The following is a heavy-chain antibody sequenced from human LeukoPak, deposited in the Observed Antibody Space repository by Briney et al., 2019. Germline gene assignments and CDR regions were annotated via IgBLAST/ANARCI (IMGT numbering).Heavy chain of an antibody. Sequence: PSETLSLTCTVSGGSISSYYWSWIRQPPGKGLEWIGNIYYSGSTNYNPSLKSRVTISVDTSKNQFSLKLSSVTAADTAVYYCARDVLWFGNNWFDPWGQGTLVTVSS. V-gene: IGHV4-59*01. CDR3: ARDVLWFGNNWFDP. CDR1: GGSISSYY. CDR2: IYYSGST. D-gene: IGHD3-10*01. J-gene: IGHJ5*02.